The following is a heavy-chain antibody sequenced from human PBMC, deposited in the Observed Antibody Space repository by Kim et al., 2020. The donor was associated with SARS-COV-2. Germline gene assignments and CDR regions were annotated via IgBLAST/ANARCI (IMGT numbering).Heavy chain of an antibody. CDR3: ARHRMTYYYDSSRDTPLTLFDY. Sequence: SETLSLTCTVSGGSISSSNYYWAWIRQPPGKGLEWIGSIYYSGSTHYNPSLKSRGTISVDTSKIQFSLKLSSVTAADTAVYYCARHRMTYYYDSSRDTPLTLFDYWGLGTLVTVSS. D-gene: IGHD3-22*01. J-gene: IGHJ4*02. V-gene: IGHV4-39*01. CDR2: IYYSGST. CDR1: GGSISSSNYY.